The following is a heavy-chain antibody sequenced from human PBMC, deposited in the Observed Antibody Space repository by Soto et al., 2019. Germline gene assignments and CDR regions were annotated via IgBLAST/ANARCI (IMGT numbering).Heavy chain of an antibody. CDR3: AKDIRAARPYYMDV. V-gene: IGHV3-9*01. CDR1: GFTFDDYA. J-gene: IGHJ6*03. CDR2: ISWNSGSI. Sequence: EVQLVESGGGLVQPGRSLRLSCAASGFTFDDYAMHWVRQAPGKGLEWVSGISWNSGSIGYADSVKGRFTISRDNAKNSLYLQMISLRAEDTDLYYCAKDIRAARPYYMDVWGKGTTVTVSS. D-gene: IGHD2-15*01.